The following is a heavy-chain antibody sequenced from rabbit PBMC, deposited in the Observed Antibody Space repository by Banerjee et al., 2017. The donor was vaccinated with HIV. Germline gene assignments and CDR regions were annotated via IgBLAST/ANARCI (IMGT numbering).Heavy chain of an antibody. V-gene: IGHV1S40*01. Sequence: QSLQESGGGLFQPGGSLALTCTASGFDFSSYYMSWVRQAPGKGLVWIACIYTSSGSTHYASWAKGRFTISKTSSTTVTLQMTSLTAADTATYFCARDLAGVIGWKFGLWGPGTLVTVS. CDR3: ARDLAGVIGWKFGL. CDR1: GFDFSSYY. D-gene: IGHD4-1*01. CDR2: IYTSSGST. J-gene: IGHJ4*01.